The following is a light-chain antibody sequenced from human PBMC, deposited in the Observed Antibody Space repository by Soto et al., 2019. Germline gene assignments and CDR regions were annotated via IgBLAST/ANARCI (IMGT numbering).Light chain of an antibody. CDR2: ENN. J-gene: IGLJ1*01. Sequence: QSVLTQPPSVSAAPGQGLTISCYGSSSNIGNNYVSWYQQFPGTAPKLVIYENNKRPSGIPGRFSGSKSGTSATLGITGLQTGDEADYYCGTWDSSLSAFVSGTGTKVTVL. CDR1: SSNIGNNY. V-gene: IGLV1-51*02. CDR3: GTWDSSLSAFV.